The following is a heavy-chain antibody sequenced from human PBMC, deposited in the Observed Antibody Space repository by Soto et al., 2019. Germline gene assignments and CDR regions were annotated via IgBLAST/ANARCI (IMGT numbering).Heavy chain of an antibody. J-gene: IGHJ4*02. V-gene: IGHV3-30*04. CDR1: GFTCDSYS. CDR3: ARPLTTATNTNFAY. D-gene: IGHD4-17*01. CDR2: VSYDESHK. Sequence: GGSLTLSCAASGFTCDSYSVHWVRQAAGKGLEWVAIVSYDESHKYYADSVKGRFTISRDNSKNTLYLQMSSLRAEDTAVYYCARPLTTATNTNFAYWGQGTLVTVSS.